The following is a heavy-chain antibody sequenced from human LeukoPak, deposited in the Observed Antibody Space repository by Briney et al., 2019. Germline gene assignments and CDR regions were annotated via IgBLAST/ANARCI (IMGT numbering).Heavy chain of an antibody. Sequence: GESLKISCKGSGYSFTSYWIGWVRQVPGKGLAWMGIIYPGDSDTRYSPSFQGQVTISADKSISTAYLQWSSLKASATAMYYXXRRDYYDSGSGLDLWGRGTLVTVSS. CDR2: IYPGDSDT. J-gene: IGHJ2*01. D-gene: IGHD3-22*01. CDR3: XRRDYYDSGSGLDL. CDR1: GYSFTSYW. V-gene: IGHV5-51*01.